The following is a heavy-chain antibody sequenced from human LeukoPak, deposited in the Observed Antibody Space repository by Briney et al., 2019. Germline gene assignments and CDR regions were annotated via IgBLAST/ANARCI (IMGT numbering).Heavy chain of an antibody. CDR1: GGSFSGYY. Sequence: SETLSLTCAVYGGSFSGYYWSWIRQPPGKGLEWIGEINHSGSTNYNPSLKSRVTISVDTSKNQFSLKLGSVTAADTAVYYCARWSGARIDYWGQGTLVTVSS. D-gene: IGHD3-3*01. CDR3: ARWSGARIDY. J-gene: IGHJ4*02. V-gene: IGHV4-34*01. CDR2: INHSGST.